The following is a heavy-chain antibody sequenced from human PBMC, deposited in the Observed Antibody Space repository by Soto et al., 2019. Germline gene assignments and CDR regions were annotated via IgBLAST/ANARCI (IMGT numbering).Heavy chain of an antibody. Sequence: GASVKVSCKASGYTFTSYYMHWVRQAPGQGLEWMGIINPSGGSTSYAQKFQGRVTMTRDTSTSTVYMELSSLRSEDTAVYYCARDLSGYSYGTHYYYYGMDVWGQGTTVTVSS. CDR1: GYTFTSYY. V-gene: IGHV1-46*01. J-gene: IGHJ6*02. CDR2: INPSGGST. D-gene: IGHD5-18*01. CDR3: ARDLSGYSYGTHYYYYGMDV.